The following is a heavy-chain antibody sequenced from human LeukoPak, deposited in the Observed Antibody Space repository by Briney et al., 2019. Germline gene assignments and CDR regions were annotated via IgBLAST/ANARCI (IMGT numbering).Heavy chain of an antibody. J-gene: IGHJ4*02. CDR2: INHSGST. D-gene: IGHD3-3*01. CDR1: GGSFSGYY. Sequence: SETLSLTCAVYGGSFSGYYWSWIRQPPGKGLEWIGEINHSGSTNYNPSLKSRVTISVDTSKNQFSLKLSSVTAADTAVYYCARRGIRFLEWLSQPFDYWGQGTLVTVSS. V-gene: IGHV4-34*01. CDR3: ARRGIRFLEWLSQPFDY.